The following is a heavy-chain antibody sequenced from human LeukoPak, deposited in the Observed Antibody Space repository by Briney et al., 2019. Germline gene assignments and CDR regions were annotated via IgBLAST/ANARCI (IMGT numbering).Heavy chain of an antibody. Sequence: GGSLRLSCVASGFIFSSYGMSWVRQAPGKGLEWLSAISGSGGSTYYADSVKGRLTISRDNSKITLYLQMNSLRAEDTAVYYCAREYYYDSSGYFDIWGQGTMVTVSS. V-gene: IGHV3-23*01. CDR1: GFIFSSYG. CDR2: ISGSGGST. J-gene: IGHJ3*02. D-gene: IGHD3-22*01. CDR3: AREYYYDSSGYFDI.